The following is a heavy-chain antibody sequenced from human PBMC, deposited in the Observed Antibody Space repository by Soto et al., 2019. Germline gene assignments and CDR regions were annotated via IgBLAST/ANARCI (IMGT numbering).Heavy chain of an antibody. CDR1: GESFSAYY. J-gene: IGHJ6*02. CDR3: ARAREVVAARIYYYXMDV. V-gene: IGHV4-34*01. D-gene: IGHD2-15*01. Sequence: PSETLSLTCAVYGESFSAYYWTWIRQPPGKGLEWIGEINHSGSTKYNPSLRSRVTVSVDTSKHQFSLKLSSVTAADTAMYYCARAREVVAARIYYYXMDVWGQGTTVTV. CDR2: INHSGST.